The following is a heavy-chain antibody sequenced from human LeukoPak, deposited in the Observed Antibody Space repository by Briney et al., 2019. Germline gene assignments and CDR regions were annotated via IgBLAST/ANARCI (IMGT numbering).Heavy chain of an antibody. D-gene: IGHD6-13*01. CDR3: AREREGSSWYDNAFDI. Sequence: SETLSLTCAVSGGSFSGYYWSWIRQPPGKGLEWIGEINHSGSTNYNPPLKSRVTISVDTSKNQFSLKLSSVTAADTAVYYCAREREGSSWYDNAFDIWGQGTMVTVSS. V-gene: IGHV4-34*01. CDR1: GGSFSGYY. CDR2: INHSGST. J-gene: IGHJ3*02.